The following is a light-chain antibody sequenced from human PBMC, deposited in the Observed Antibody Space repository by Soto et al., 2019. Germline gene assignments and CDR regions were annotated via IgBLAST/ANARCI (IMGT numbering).Light chain of an antibody. CDR2: DVS. J-gene: IGLJ1*01. Sequence: QSVLTQPASVSGSPGQSITISCTGTSSDVGGYNYVSWYQQHPGKAPKLMIYDVSNRPSGVSNRFSGSKSGNTASLTISGLQAEVEADYYCSSYTSSSTSSYVFGTGTKVTVL. CDR3: SSYTSSSTSSYV. CDR1: SSDVGGYNY. V-gene: IGLV2-14*01.